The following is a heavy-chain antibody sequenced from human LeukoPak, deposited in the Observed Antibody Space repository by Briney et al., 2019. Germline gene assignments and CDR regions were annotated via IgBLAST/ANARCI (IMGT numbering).Heavy chain of an antibody. V-gene: IGHV3-7*03. J-gene: IGHJ4*02. D-gene: IGHD3-9*01. CDR3: SRGTANIFSTSWFDY. CDR1: GFAFSTYW. Sequence: GGSLRLSCAASGFAFSTYWMNWVRQAPGKGLEWVASIKQREFYVDSVKGRFTISRDNAANSLSLQMNSLRAEDTAIYYCSRGTANIFSTSWFDYWGQGALVTVSS. CDR2: IKQRE.